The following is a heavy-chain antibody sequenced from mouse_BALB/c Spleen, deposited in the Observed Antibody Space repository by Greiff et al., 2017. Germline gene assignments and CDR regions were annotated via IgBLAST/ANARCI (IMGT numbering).Heavy chain of an antibody. D-gene: IGHD2-4*01. CDR3: ARLYDYDGGDY. V-gene: IGHV1S81*02. Sequence: QVQLQQSGAELVKPGASVKLSCKASGYTFTSYWMHWVKQRPGQGLEWIGEINPSNGRTNYNEKFKSKATLTVDKSSSTAYMQLSSLTSEDSAVYYCARLYDYDGGDYWGQGTTLTVSS. CDR1: GYTFTSYW. J-gene: IGHJ2*01. CDR2: INPSNGRT.